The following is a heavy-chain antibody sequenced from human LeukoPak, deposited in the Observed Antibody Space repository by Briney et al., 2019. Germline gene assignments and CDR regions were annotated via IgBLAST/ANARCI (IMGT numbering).Heavy chain of an antibody. Sequence: ASVKVSCKASGYTFTAYYVHWVRQAPGQGLEWMGCIDSNRSNTYYAQNFQGRVTMTRDTSINTAYMDLSRVTSDDTAVYYCARDEDASVTNALDVWGQGTMVTVSS. D-gene: IGHD2-21*02. V-gene: IGHV1-2*02. CDR1: GYTFTAYY. J-gene: IGHJ3*01. CDR3: ARDEDASVTNALDV. CDR2: IDSNRSNT.